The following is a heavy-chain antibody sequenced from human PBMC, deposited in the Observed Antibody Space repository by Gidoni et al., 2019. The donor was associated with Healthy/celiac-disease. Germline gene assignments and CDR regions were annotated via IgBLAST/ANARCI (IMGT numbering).Heavy chain of an antibody. D-gene: IGHD5-18*01. CDR3: ARHQMGEGGIQLWSYGMDV. CDR2: IIPIFGTA. CDR1: GGTFSSYA. Sequence: QVQLVQSGAEVKKPGSSVKVSCKASGGTFSSYAISWVRQAPGQGLEWMGGIIPIFGTANYAQKFQGRVTITADESTSTAYMELSSLRSEDTAVYYCARHQMGEGGIQLWSYGMDVWGQGTTVTVSS. V-gene: IGHV1-69*01. J-gene: IGHJ6*02.